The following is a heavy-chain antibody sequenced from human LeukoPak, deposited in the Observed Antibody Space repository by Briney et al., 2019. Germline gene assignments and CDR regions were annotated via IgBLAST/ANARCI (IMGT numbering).Heavy chain of an antibody. V-gene: IGHV3-48*03. Sequence: GGSLRLSCAASGFTFSSYEMNWVRQAPGKGLEWVSYISSSGSTIYYADSVKGRFTISRDNAKNSLYLQMNSLRAEDTAVYYCARDGRGYSSGWYLNSDVDYWGQGTLVTVSS. J-gene: IGHJ4*02. CDR2: ISSSGSTI. CDR3: ARDGRGYSSGWYLNSDVDY. D-gene: IGHD6-19*01. CDR1: GFTFSSYE.